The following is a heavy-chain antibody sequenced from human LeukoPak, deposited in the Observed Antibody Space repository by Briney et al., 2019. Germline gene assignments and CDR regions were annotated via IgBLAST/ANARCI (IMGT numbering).Heavy chain of an antibody. CDR1: GYTFISYY. CDR3: ARGDLDTAMVP. Sequence: ASVKVSCKASGYTFISYYIHWVRQAPGQGLEWMGIINPSGGSTNYAQKLQGRVTMTTDTSTSTAYMELRSLRSDDTAVYYCARGDLDTAMVPWGQGTLVTVSS. D-gene: IGHD5-18*01. CDR2: INPSGGST. J-gene: IGHJ5*02. V-gene: IGHV1-46*01.